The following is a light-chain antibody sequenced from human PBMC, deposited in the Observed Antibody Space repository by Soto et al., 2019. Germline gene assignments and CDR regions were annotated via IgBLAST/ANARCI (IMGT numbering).Light chain of an antibody. V-gene: IGKV1-39*01. Sequence: DIQMTQSPSSLSAAVGDRVTITCRASQSTSRYLNWYQQKPGKAPKLLIYAAYNLQSGVPSRFSGSGSGTDFTLTISSLQPEDFVTYYCQQSYSTPLTFGGGTKVEIK. CDR2: AAY. CDR1: QSTSRY. J-gene: IGKJ4*01. CDR3: QQSYSTPLT.